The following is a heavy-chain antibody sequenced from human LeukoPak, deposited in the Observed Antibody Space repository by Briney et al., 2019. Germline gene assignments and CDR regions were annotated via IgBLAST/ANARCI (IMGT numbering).Heavy chain of an antibody. CDR1: GGSISSGGYY. CDR3: ARRAYSYGDFDY. J-gene: IGHJ4*02. Sequence: PSQTLSLTCTVSGGSISSGGYYWSWIRQHPGKGLEWIRYIYYSGSTYYNPSLKSRVTISVDTSKNQFSLKLSSVTAADTAVYYCARRAYSYGDFDYWGQGTLVTVSS. CDR2: IYYSGST. D-gene: IGHD5-18*01. V-gene: IGHV4-31*03.